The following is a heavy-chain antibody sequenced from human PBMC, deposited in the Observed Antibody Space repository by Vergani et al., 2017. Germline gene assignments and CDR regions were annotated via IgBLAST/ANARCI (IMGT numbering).Heavy chain of an antibody. V-gene: IGHV3-23*01. CDR1: GFTFSRYA. J-gene: IGHJ3*02. Sequence: EVQLLESGGGLVQPGGSLRLSCAASGFTFSRYAMSWVRQAPGKGLEWVSAISGSGGSTYYADSVKGRFTISRDNSKNTLYLQMNSLRAEDTAVYYCARGGAPKVDAFDIWGQGTMVTVSS. CDR3: ARGGAPKVDAFDI. D-gene: IGHD1-26*01. CDR2: ISGSGGST.